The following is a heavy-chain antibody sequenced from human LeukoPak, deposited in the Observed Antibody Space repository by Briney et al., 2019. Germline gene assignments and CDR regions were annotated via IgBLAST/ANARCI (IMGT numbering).Heavy chain of an antibody. Sequence: GGSLRLSCAASGFTFSSYSMNWVRQAPGKGLEWVSSISSSSSYIYYANSVKGRFTISRDNAKNSLYLQMNSLRAEDTAVYYCARAAAAAGSWDYWGQGTLVTASS. J-gene: IGHJ4*02. CDR2: ISSSSSYI. V-gene: IGHV3-21*01. CDR1: GFTFSSYS. CDR3: ARAAAAAGSWDY. D-gene: IGHD6-13*01.